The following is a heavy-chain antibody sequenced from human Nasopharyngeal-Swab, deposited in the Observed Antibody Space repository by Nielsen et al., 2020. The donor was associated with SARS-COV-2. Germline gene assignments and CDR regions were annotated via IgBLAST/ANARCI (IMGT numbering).Heavy chain of an antibody. J-gene: IGHJ4*02. D-gene: IGHD6-19*01. CDR2: VYHSGST. CDR3: ARDGVADLDY. CDR1: GGSIRSSKR. Sequence: SQTLSLTCAVSGGSIRSSKRWQWVRQPPGKGLEWIGEVYHSGSTNYKPSLKSRVTISLDKSKNQFSLKLSSVTAADTAVYYCARDGVADLDYWGQGTLVTVSS. V-gene: IGHV4-4*02.